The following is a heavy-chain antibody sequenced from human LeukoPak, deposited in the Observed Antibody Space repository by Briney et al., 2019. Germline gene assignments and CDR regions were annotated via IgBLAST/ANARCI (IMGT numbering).Heavy chain of an antibody. CDR1: GFTFSSYA. CDR3: AKGGKWDVTPFDY. V-gene: IGHV3-23*01. CDR2: ISGGGGST. D-gene: IGHD1-26*01. Sequence: GGSLRLSCAASGFTFSSYAMSWVRQAPGKGLEWVSAISGGGGSTYYADSVKGRFTISRDNSKNTLYLQVNSLRADDTAVYYCAKGGKWDVTPFDYWGQGTLVPVSS. J-gene: IGHJ4*02.